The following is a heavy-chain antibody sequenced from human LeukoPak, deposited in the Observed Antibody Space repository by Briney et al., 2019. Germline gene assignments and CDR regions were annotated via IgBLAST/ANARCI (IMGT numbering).Heavy chain of an antibody. CDR1: GGSIRGYY. CDR3: AKPSNYGNLFDS. D-gene: IGHD4-17*01. CDR2: ISSGGVSI. J-gene: IGHJ4*02. V-gene: IGHV3-23*01. Sequence: ETLSLTCTVSGGSIRGYYWTWIRQPPGKGLEWVSSISSGGVSIYYADSVKGRFTVSRDISKNTLYLQMDSLRVEDTAVYYCAKPSNYGNLFDSWGQGTLVTVSS.